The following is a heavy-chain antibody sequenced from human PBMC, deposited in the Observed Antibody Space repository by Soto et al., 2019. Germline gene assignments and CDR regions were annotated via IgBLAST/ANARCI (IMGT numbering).Heavy chain of an antibody. J-gene: IGHJ4*02. V-gene: IGHV3-48*03. Sequence: GGSLRRCCAASGFTFSGYEMKWVRRAPGKGLEWVSYISSSGSTIYYADSVKGRFTISRDNAKNSLYLQMNSLRVEDTAVYYCAIPVVTSTFPWSTDYWGQGTLVTVSS. D-gene: IGHD2-2*01. CDR3: AIPVVTSTFPWSTDY. CDR2: ISSSGSTI. CDR1: GFTFSGYE.